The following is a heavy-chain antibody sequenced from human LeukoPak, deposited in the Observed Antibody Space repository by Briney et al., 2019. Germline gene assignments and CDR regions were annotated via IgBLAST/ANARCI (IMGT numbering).Heavy chain of an antibody. J-gene: IGHJ6*02. CDR2: IIPIFGTA. Sequence: SVKVSCKASGGTFSSYAISWVRQAPGQGLEWMGGIIPIFGTANYAQRFQGRVTITADESTSTAYMELSSLRSEDTAVYYCARNPDTVTTFYYYYGMDVWGQGTTVTVSS. CDR1: GGTFSSYA. CDR3: ARNPDTVTTFYYYYGMDV. V-gene: IGHV1-69*01. D-gene: IGHD4-17*01.